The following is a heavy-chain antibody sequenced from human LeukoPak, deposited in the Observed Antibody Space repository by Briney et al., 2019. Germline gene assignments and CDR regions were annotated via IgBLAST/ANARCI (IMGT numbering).Heavy chain of an antibody. V-gene: IGHV1-2*06. CDR3: ARPYYESSGLYVDAFDI. J-gene: IGHJ3*02. CDR2: INPNRGNT. Sequence: ASVKLSCTASGYTLTTYYIHWVRQAPGQGLEWMARINPNRGNTNYAQTFQGRVTMTRDTSIGTAYMELSSLRSDDTALYYCARPYYESSGLYVDAFDIWGQGTMVTVSS. D-gene: IGHD3-22*01. CDR1: GYTLTTYY.